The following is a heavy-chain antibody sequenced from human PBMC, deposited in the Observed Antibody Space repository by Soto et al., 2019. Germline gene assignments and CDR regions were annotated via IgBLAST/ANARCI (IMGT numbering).Heavy chain of an antibody. J-gene: IGHJ4*02. Sequence: GLEWVSGISSNSDTIDYADSVKGRFTISRDNAKNSLFLQMNSLRPEDTALYYCAKDMKWGGMTTIHYFHSWGQGTLVTV. D-gene: IGHD4-17*01. CDR3: AKDMKWGGMTTIHYFHS. CDR2: ISSNSDTI. V-gene: IGHV3-9*01.